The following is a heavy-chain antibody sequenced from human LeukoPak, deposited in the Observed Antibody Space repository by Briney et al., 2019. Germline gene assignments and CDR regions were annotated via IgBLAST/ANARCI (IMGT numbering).Heavy chain of an antibody. CDR2: ISSSSSTI. D-gene: IGHD1-26*01. V-gene: IGHV3-48*01. J-gene: IGHJ4*02. CDR1: GFTFSSYS. Sequence: PGGSLRLSCAASGFTFSSYSMNWVRQAPGKGLEWVSYISSSSSTIYYADSVKGRFTISRDNAKNSLYLQMNSLRAEDTAVYYCASGGRYGPLDYWGQGTLVTVSS. CDR3: ASGGRYGPLDY.